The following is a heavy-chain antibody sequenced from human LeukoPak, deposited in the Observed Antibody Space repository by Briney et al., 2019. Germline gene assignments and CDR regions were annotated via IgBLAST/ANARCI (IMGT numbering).Heavy chain of an antibody. CDR1: GGSFSGYY. Sequence: SETLSLTCAVYGGSFSGYYWSLIRQPPGKGLEWIGEINHSGSTNYNPSLKSRVTISVDTSKNQFSLKLSSVTAADTAVYYCARGSRRGGYSSSWYPLTSWGQGTLVTVSS. J-gene: IGHJ5*02. CDR2: INHSGST. D-gene: IGHD6-13*01. CDR3: ARGSRRGGYSSSWYPLTS. V-gene: IGHV4-34*01.